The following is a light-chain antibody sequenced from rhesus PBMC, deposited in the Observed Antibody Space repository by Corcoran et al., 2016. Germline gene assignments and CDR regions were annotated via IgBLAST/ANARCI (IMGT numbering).Light chain of an antibody. V-gene: IGKV1-33*02. CDR3: QQGYSIPFT. Sequence: DIQMSQSPSSLSASVGDKVTITCRASQGISNALACYQQKPGKAPKLLIDVASTLESGVPSRFSGSRSGTDVPLTISSLQPEDFATYYCQQGYSIPFTFGPGTKLDIK. CDR2: VAS. J-gene: IGKJ3*01. CDR1: QGISNA.